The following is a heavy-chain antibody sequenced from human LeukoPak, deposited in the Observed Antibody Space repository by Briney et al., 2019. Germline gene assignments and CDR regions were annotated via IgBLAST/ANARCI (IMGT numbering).Heavy chain of an antibody. D-gene: IGHD3-10*01. CDR2: INHNAETI. Sequence: PGGSLRLSCAASGFTFSSYVMSWVRQAPGKGLEWVSYINHNAETIYYADSVKGRFTISRDNAKNSLYLQMNSLRDEDTAVYYCARGSRGHFDYWGQGTLVTVSS. CDR3: ARGSRGHFDY. J-gene: IGHJ4*02. CDR1: GFTFSSYV. V-gene: IGHV3-48*02.